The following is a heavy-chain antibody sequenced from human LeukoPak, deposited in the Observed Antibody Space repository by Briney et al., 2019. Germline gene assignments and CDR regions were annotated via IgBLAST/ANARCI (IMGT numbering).Heavy chain of an antibody. V-gene: IGHV1-2*02. CDR2: INPNSGGT. J-gene: IGHJ3*02. CDR1: GYSFVVYY. D-gene: IGHD5-18*01. Sequence: ASVKVSCKASGYSFVVYYVHWWRQAPGQGLEWMGWINPNSGGTNYAQKFQGRVTMTRDTSISTAYMELSRLRSDDTAVYYCARGLGGGYSYGSDAFDIWGQGTMVTVSS. CDR3: ARGLGGGYSYGSDAFDI.